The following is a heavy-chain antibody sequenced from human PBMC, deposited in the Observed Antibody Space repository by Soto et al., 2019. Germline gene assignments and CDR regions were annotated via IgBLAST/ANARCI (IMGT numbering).Heavy chain of an antibody. V-gene: IGHV3-23*01. J-gene: IGHJ4*02. CDR1: GFTFSGYD. D-gene: IGHD1-26*01. CDR2: ISGSGGST. CDR3: AIAGPILGATGDY. Sequence: EVQLLESGGGLVQPGGSLRLSCAASGFTFSGYDMSWVRHAPGKGLEWVSAISGSGGSTYYADSVKGRFTISRDNSKNTLYLQMNSLRAEDTPVYYCAIAGPILGATGDYWGQGTLVTVSS.